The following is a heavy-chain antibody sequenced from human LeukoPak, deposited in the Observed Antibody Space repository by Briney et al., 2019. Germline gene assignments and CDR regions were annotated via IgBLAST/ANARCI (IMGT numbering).Heavy chain of an antibody. V-gene: IGHV3-23*01. CDR1: GFTFSSYA. D-gene: IGHD6-13*01. Sequence: PGGSLRLSCAASGFTFSSYAMSWVRQAPGKGLEWVSTISGSGGGTNYADSVKGRFTISRNNSKNTLYLQLGSLRAEDMAVYYCARDRVGSSWSEFDYWGQGTLVTVSS. CDR3: ARDRVGSSWSEFDY. J-gene: IGHJ4*02. CDR2: ISGSGGGT.